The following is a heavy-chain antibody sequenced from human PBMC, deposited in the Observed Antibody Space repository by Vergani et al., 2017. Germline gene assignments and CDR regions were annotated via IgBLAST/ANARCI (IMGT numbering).Heavy chain of an antibody. CDR2: IKSKAHGETA. CDR3: AKARDPNCKGGNCYSYYYGLDL. J-gene: IGHJ6*02. V-gene: IGHV3-15*05. D-gene: IGHD2-21*01. Sequence: EVQLMESGGGLVKPGESLRLSCVASGFMFTDTWMSWVRQAPGKGLECIGRIKSKAHGETADYGAPVKGRFSISRDDSKKMLYLQMNSLRVEDTAIYYCAKARDPNCKGGNCYSYYYGLDLWGQGTTVTVSS. CDR1: GFMFTDTW.